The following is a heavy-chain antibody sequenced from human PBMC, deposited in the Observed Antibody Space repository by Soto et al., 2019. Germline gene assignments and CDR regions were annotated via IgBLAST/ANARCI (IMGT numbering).Heavy chain of an antibody. J-gene: IGHJ4*02. Sequence: EEQLLESGGDLVQPGGSLRLSCAASGFTLTSYAMSWIRQAPGKGLEWVSAITGGGDNTYYADSVKGRFTISRDNSKNTLYLQMNSLRAEDTAFYYCTQDGGSRDWLTVNWGQGTLVTVSS. CDR3: TQDGGSRDWLTVN. D-gene: IGHD3-9*01. V-gene: IGHV3-23*01. CDR2: ITGGGDNT. CDR1: GFTLTSYA.